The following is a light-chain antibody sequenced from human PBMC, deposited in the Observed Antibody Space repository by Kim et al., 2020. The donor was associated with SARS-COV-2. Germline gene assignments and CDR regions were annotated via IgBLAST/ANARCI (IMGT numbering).Light chain of an antibody. Sequence: GYPEQTASITGSGDKLGDKYACWYQQKTGQSPVLVIYQDSKRPSGIPERFSGSNSGNTATLTISGTQAMDEADYYCQAWDSSTVVFGGGTQLTVL. CDR3: QAWDSSTVV. J-gene: IGLJ2*01. CDR1: KLGDKY. V-gene: IGLV3-1*01. CDR2: QDS.